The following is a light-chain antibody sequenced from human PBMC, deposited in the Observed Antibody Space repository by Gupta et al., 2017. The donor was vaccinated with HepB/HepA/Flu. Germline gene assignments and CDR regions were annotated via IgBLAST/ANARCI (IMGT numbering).Light chain of an antibody. CDR2: LGS. CDR1: QSLLHSDGYIY. Sequence: IVMTQSPLSLPVTPGEPASISCRSSQSLLHSDGYIYLNWYLQKPGQSPQLLIYLGSNRASGVPDRFSGSGSATDFTLKIRRVDAEDVGVYYCRQGLQTPLTFGGGTKVEIK. V-gene: IGKV2-28*01. CDR3: RQGLQTPLT. J-gene: IGKJ4*01.